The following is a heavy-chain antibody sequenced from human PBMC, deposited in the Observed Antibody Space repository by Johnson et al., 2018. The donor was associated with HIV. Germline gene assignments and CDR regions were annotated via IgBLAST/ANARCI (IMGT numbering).Heavy chain of an antibody. CDR2: LYSGGST. D-gene: IGHD1-26*01. CDR3: ARGGSSGYMDDAFDI. V-gene: IGHV3-66*01. CDR1: RFTVSSNY. Sequence: VQLVESGGGVVRPGGSLRLSCAASRFTVSSNYMTWVRQAPGKGLEWVSVLYSGGSTYYADSVKGRFTLSRDNSKNTLYLQMNSLRAEDTAVYYCARGGSSGYMDDAFDIWGQGTMVTVSS. J-gene: IGHJ3*02.